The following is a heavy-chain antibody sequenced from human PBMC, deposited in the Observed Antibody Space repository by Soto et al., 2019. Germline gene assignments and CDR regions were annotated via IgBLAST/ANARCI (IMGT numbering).Heavy chain of an antibody. CDR3: ARARRRMTPVTVGNWFDP. J-gene: IGHJ5*02. CDR2: INPNSGGT. CDR1: GYTFTDYY. Sequence: ASVKVSCKASGYTFTDYYMHWVRLAPGQGLEWMGWINPNSGGTNYAQKFQGWVTMTRDTSISTAYMELSRLTSDDTAVYYCARARRRMTPVTVGNWFDPWGQGTLGTVSS. V-gene: IGHV1-2*04. D-gene: IGHD4-17*01.